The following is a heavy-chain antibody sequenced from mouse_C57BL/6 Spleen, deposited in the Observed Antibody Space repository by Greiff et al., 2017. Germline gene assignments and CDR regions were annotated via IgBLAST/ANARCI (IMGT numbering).Heavy chain of an antibody. CDR1: GYSITSGYY. J-gene: IGHJ2*01. Sequence: EVKLMESGPGLVKPSQSLSLTCSVTGYSITSGYYWNWIRQFPGNKLEWMGYISYDGSNNYNPSLKNRISITRDTSKNQFFLKLHSVTTEDTATYYCARDPPGSSYSYYFDYWGQGTTLTVSS. CDR3: ARDPPGSSYSYYFDY. D-gene: IGHD1-1*01. V-gene: IGHV3-6*01. CDR2: ISYDGSN.